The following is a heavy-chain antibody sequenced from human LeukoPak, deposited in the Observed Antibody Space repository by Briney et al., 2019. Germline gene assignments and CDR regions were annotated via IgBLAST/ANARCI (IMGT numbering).Heavy chain of an antibody. Sequence: SVKVSCKASGGTFSSYAISWVRQAPGQGLEWMGRIIPIFGTADYAQKFQGRVTITTDESTSTAYMELSSLRSEDTAVYYCAREGPRITMIVVVTEFDYWGQGTLVTVSS. D-gene: IGHD3-22*01. CDR3: AREGPRITMIVVVTEFDY. CDR1: GGTFSSYA. V-gene: IGHV1-69*05. CDR2: IIPIFGTA. J-gene: IGHJ4*02.